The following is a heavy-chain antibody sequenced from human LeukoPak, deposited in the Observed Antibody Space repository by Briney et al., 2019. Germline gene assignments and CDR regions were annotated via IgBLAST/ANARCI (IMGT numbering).Heavy chain of an antibody. J-gene: IGHJ4*02. D-gene: IGHD6-13*01. CDR2: ISSSSGYI. CDR1: GFTFSSYS. V-gene: IGHV3-21*04. CDR3: AKDIYSSSWYYFDY. Sequence: GGSLRLSCAASGFTFSSYSMNWVRQAPGKGLEWVSSISSSSGYIYYADSVKGRFTISRDNAKNSLYLQMNSLRAEDTALYYCAKDIYSSSWYYFDYWGQGTLVTVSS.